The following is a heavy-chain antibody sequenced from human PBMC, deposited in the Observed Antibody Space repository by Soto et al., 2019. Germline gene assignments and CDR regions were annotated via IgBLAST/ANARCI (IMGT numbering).Heavy chain of an antibody. CDR1: GGSISDDSY. CDR2: IYHTGNT. Sequence: SETLSLTCTVSGGSISDDSYWSWIRQTPGKGLEWIGYIYHTGNTYYNPSLRSRVSISVDKSKSQFSLKLISVTAADTAVYFCARDEYQLLSSVSWFDSWGQGTLVTVSS. CDR3: ARDEYQLLSSVSWFDS. D-gene: IGHD2-2*01. J-gene: IGHJ5*01. V-gene: IGHV4-30-4*01.